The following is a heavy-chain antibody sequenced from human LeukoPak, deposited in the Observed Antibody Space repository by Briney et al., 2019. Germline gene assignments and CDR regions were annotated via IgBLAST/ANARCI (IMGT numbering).Heavy chain of an antibody. CDR1: GGSISRYY. V-gene: IGHV4-59*01. J-gene: IGHJ3*02. Sequence: PSETLSLTCTVSGGSISRYYWSWIRQPPGKGLEWIGYINYSGSTNYNPSLKSRVTISVDTTKNQFSLNLRSVTAADTAVYYCARDSSGWYGAFDIWGQGTMVTVSS. D-gene: IGHD6-19*01. CDR2: INYSGST. CDR3: ARDSSGWYGAFDI.